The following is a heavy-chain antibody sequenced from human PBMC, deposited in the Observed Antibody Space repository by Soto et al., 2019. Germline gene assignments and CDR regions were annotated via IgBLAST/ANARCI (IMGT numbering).Heavy chain of an antibody. CDR2: IYTSGST. V-gene: IGHV4-4*07. Sequence: SLPCTVSVGSIRSYYWSWIRQPAGKGLEWIGRIYTSGSTNYNPSLKSRVTMSVDTSKNQFSLKLSSVTAADTAVYYCARVCSSSWYPAFDIWGQGTMVTVSS. J-gene: IGHJ3*02. CDR1: VGSIRSYY. CDR3: ARVCSSSWYPAFDI. D-gene: IGHD6-13*01.